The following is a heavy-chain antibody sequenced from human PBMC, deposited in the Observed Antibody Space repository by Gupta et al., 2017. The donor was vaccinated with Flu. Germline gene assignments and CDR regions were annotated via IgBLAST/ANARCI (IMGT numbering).Heavy chain of an antibody. Sequence: WVRQARGKGLEWVARIKSKTDGGTTDYAAPVKGRVTISRDDSKNTLYLQMNSLKTEDTAVYYCTTDPRAVDGVFVRFFDPWGQGTMVTVCS. J-gene: IGHJ5*02. V-gene: IGHV3-15*01. CDR2: IKSKTDGGTT. D-gene: IGHD3-10*02. CDR3: TTDPRAVDGVFVRFFDP.